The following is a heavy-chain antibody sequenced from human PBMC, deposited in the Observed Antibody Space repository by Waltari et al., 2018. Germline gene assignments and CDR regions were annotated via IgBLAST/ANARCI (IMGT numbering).Heavy chain of an antibody. D-gene: IGHD3-9*01. CDR2: ITASGDNT. CDR3: AKIPYDNFWTGYFFFDL. V-gene: IGHV3-23*04. J-gene: IGHJ1*01. Sequence: EVQLVESGVGVVQSVESLRLSCAASGFSFSNFAMTWVRLVPGKGLEWVSSITASGDNTYDADAVRGRFTISRDNSKNTLYLQMDGLRAEDTAIYYCAKIPYDNFWTGYFFFDLWGQGAQVTVSS. CDR1: GFSFSNFA.